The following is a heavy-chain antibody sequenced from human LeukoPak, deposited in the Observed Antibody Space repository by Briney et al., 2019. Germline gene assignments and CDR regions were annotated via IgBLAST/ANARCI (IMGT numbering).Heavy chain of an antibody. Sequence: GGSLRLSCAASGFTFSSYSMNWVRQASGKGLEWVGRIRSKVNNYATAYAASVKGRFTISRDESKNTAYLQMNSLKTEDTAVYYCTRRSGDDSRGYYDYWGQGTLVTVSS. CDR2: IRSKVNNYAT. V-gene: IGHV3-73*01. J-gene: IGHJ4*02. CDR3: TRRSGDDSRGYYDY. CDR1: GFTFSSYS. D-gene: IGHD3-22*01.